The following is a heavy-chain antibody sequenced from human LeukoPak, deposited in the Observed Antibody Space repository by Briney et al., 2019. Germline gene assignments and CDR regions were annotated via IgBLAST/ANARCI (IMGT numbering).Heavy chain of an antibody. CDR2: ITHTGGDS. CDR3: GKDKTTYNWWEVIES. CDR1: GFTFSSYA. Sequence: GGSLRLSCVASGFTFSSYAMTWVRQAPGKGLEWVALITHTGGDSYYADSVKGRFAISRDNSKNTLYPEMNDLRAEDTALYFCGKDKTTYNWWEVIESWGQGALVTVSS. D-gene: IGHD1-1*01. V-gene: IGHV3-23*01. J-gene: IGHJ4*02.